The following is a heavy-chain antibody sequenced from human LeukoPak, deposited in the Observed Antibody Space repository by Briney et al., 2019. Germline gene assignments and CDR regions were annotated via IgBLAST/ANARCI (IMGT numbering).Heavy chain of an antibody. D-gene: IGHD3-9*01. CDR3: ARGGSTLHSAGGHDIEFYYYYYMDV. CDR2: IYHSGST. Sequence: SETLSLTCTVSAYSVSSGYYWGWIRQPPGKGLEWIGSIYHSGSTYYNPSLKSRVTISVDTSKNQFSLKLYSVTAADTAVYYCARGGSTLHSAGGHDIEFYYYYYMDVWGKGTTVTISS. CDR1: AYSVSSGYY. V-gene: IGHV4-38-2*02. J-gene: IGHJ6*03.